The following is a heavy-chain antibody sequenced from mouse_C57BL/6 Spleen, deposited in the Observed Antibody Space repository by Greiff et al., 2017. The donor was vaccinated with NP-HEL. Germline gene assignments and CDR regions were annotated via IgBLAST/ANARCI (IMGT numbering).Heavy chain of an antibody. J-gene: IGHJ2*01. CDR3: ARHGIYYFDY. CDR1: GYTFTDYY. D-gene: IGHD1-1*01. Sequence: EVQLQQSGPELVKPGASVKISCKASGYTFTDYYMNWVKQSHGKSLEWIGDINPNNGGTSYNQKFKGKATLTVDKSSSTAYMELRSLTSEDSAVYYCARHGIYYFDYWGQGTTLTVSS. CDR2: INPNNGGT. V-gene: IGHV1-26*01.